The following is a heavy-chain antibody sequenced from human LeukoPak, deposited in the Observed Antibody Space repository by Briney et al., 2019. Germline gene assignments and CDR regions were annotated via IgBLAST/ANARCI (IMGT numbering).Heavy chain of an antibody. J-gene: IGHJ4*02. CDR3: ARDLSSSWYFPFDS. V-gene: IGHV3-33*08. CDR2: IWFDGNNK. D-gene: IGHD6-13*01. Sequence: GGSLRLSCEASGFTFSIYGMHWVRQAPGKGLEWVATIWFDGNNKYYADSVKGRFTISRDNSKNTLYLQMNSLRAEDTAVYYCARDLSSSWYFPFDSWGQGTLVTVSS. CDR1: GFTFSIYG.